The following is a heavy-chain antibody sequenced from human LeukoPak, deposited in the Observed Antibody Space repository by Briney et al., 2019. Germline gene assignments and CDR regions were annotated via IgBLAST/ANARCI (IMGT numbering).Heavy chain of an antibody. CDR3: ARHMITFGGVIVQFDY. CDR2: ISAYNGNT. CDR1: GYTFTSYG. Sequence: ASVKVSCKASGYTFTSYGISWVRQAPGQGLEWMGWISAYNGNTNYAQKLQGRVTMTTDTSTSTAYMELRSLRSDDTAVYYCARHMITFGGVIVQFDYWGQGTLVTVSS. V-gene: IGHV1-18*01. J-gene: IGHJ4*02. D-gene: IGHD3-16*02.